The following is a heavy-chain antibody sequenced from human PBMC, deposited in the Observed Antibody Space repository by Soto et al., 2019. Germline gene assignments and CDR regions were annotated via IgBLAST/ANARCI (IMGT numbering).Heavy chain of an antibody. J-gene: IGHJ6*02. Sequence: PGGSLRLSCAACGVTLSSYAMDGFRKAQGKGLEWVAVISYDGSNKYYADSVMGLFTISRDNSKNTLYLQMNSLRAEDTAVYYCAREYSSSATHHKFYYYYFYGMDVWGQGTTVPVSS. V-gene: IGHV3-30-3*01. CDR3: AREYSSSATHHKFYYYYFYGMDV. CDR1: GVTLSSYA. CDR2: ISYDGSNK. D-gene: IGHD6-6*01.